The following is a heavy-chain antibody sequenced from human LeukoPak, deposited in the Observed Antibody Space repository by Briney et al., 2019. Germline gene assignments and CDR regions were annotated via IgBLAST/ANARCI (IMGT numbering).Heavy chain of an antibody. J-gene: IGHJ4*02. Sequence: GMSLRLSCAASGFTFSSYGTHWVRQAPGKGLEWVAVISYDGNLKYYADSVKGRFTISRDNSKNTLYLQMNSLRAEDTAVYYCAGGGSRWYHFDYWGQGTLVTVSS. D-gene: IGHD6-13*01. CDR3: AGGGSRWYHFDY. CDR1: GFTFSSYG. V-gene: IGHV3-30*03. CDR2: ISYDGNLK.